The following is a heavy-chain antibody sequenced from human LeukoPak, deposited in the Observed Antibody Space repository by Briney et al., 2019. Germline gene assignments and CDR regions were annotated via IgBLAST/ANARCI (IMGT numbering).Heavy chain of an antibody. J-gene: IGHJ4*02. Sequence: GGSLRLSCAASGFALSRYTMSWVRQAPGKGLEWVSGISGSAGSTYYADTVEGRFTISRDNSKNTLYLQMNSLRAEDSAVYYCAKRTCTGTSCYNYFDCWGQGTLVTVSS. CDR1: GFALSRYT. CDR2: ISGSAGST. V-gene: IGHV3-23*01. D-gene: IGHD2-2*02. CDR3: AKRTCTGTSCYNYFDC.